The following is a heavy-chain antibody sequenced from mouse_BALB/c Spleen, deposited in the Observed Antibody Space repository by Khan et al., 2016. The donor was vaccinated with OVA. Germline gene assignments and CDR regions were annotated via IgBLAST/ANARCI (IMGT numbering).Heavy chain of an antibody. CDR2: ISYSGNT. J-gene: IGHJ2*01. CDR1: GYSITTDYA. Sequence: EVELVESGPGLVKPSQSLSLTCTVTGYSITTDYAWNWIRQFPGNKLEWMGYISYSGNTKYNPSPKNRISITRDTSKNQVLLHLKAVTTGNTARYYCARVYGGDIDYWGQGTTLTVSS. V-gene: IGHV3-2*02. D-gene: IGHD3-3*01. CDR3: ARVYGGDIDY.